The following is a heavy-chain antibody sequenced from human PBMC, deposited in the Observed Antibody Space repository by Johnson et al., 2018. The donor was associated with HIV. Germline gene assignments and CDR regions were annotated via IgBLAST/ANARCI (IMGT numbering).Heavy chain of an antibody. CDR1: GFNFSSNG. Sequence: QVQLVESGGGVVQPGGSLRLSCAASGFNFSSNGMFWVRQAPDKGLELVAVISDDGSNKYYADSVKARFMISRDNAKNSLYLQMNSLRVEATALYYCVRVGGNGNYFFDPFDMWGQGTMVTVSS. CDR2: ISDDGSNK. J-gene: IGHJ3*02. D-gene: IGHD1-26*01. CDR3: VRVGGNGNYFFDPFDM. V-gene: IGHV3-30*03.